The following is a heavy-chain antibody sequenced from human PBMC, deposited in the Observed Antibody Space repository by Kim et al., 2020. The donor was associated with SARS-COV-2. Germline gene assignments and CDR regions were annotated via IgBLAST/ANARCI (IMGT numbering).Heavy chain of an antibody. J-gene: IGHJ4*02. D-gene: IGHD3-22*01. CDR3: ARHAYFDTSGYYWGPFDS. V-gene: IGHV4-39*01. Sequence: KSRVTISVDTSKHQFSLKLSSVTAADTAVYHCARHAYFDTSGYYWGPFDSWGPGTLVTVSS.